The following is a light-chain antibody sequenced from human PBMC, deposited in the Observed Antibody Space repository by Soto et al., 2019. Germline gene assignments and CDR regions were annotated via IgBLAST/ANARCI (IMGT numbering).Light chain of an antibody. CDR1: QSVSSN. CDR3: QQYNKWTPRT. V-gene: IGKV3-15*01. J-gene: IGKJ1*01. CDR2: GAS. Sequence: EIVMTQSPATLSVSPGERATLSCRASQSVSSNLAWYQQKPGQAPRLLVYGASNRATGIPARFSGSGSGTEFTLTISSLQSEDFAVYYCQQYNKWTPRTLGQGTKVDIK.